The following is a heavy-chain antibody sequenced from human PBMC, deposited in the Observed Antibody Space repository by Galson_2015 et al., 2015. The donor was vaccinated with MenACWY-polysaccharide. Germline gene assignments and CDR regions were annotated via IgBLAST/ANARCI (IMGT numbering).Heavy chain of an antibody. D-gene: IGHD6-13*01. CDR2: INHSGST. Sequence: ETLSLTCAVYGGSFSGYYWSWIRQPPGKGLGWIGEINHSGSTNYNPSLKSRVTISVDTSKNQFSLNLSSVTAADTAVYYCAGRPGVAPAGTGPYYYYGLDVWGQGTTVTVSS. CDR3: AGRPGVAPAGTGPYYYYGLDV. CDR1: GGSFSGYY. V-gene: IGHV4-34*01. J-gene: IGHJ6*02.